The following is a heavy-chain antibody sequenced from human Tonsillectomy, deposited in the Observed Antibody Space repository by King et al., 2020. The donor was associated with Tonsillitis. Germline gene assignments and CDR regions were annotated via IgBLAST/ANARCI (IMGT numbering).Heavy chain of an antibody. V-gene: IGHV1-8*01. D-gene: IGHD1-20*01. CDR1: GYTFTSYD. CDR2: MNPNNGNT. CDR3: ARVRITGTPGLSYYYYMDV. Sequence: VQLVQSGAEVKKPGASVKVSCKASGYTFTSYDINWVRQATGQGLEWMGWMNPNNGNTGYAQKFQGRVTMTRNTSISTAYMELCSLRSEDTAVYYCARVRITGTPGLSYYYYMDVWGKGTTVTVSS. J-gene: IGHJ6*03.